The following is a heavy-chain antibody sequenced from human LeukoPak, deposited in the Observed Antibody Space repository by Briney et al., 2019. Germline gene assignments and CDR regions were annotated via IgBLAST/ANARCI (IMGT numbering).Heavy chain of an antibody. CDR1: RYTFTSYD. CDR2: MNPNTGNT. V-gene: IGHV1-8*01. J-gene: IGHJ5*02. Sequence: ASVKVSCKASRYTFTSYDINWVRQATGQGLEWMGWMNPNTGNTGYAQKFQGRVTLTRNTSISTAYMELTSLRSEDTAVYYCARGSLISQYSGGRYWFDPWGQGTLVTVSS. D-gene: IGHD2-21*01. CDR3: ARGSLISQYSGGRYWFDP.